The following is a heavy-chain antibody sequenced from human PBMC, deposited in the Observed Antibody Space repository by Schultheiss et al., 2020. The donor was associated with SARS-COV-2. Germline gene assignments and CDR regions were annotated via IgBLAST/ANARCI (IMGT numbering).Heavy chain of an antibody. CDR2: ISYAGSNK. CDR3: ASHGYSSSWYLGWYFDY. D-gene: IGHD6-13*01. CDR1: GFTFSDYA. Sequence: GGSLRLSCAASGFTFSDYAMHWVRQAPGKGLEWVAVISYAGSNKYYADSVKGRFTISRDNSKNTLYLQMNSLRAEDTAVYYCASHGYSSSWYLGWYFDYWGQGTLVTVSS. J-gene: IGHJ4*02. V-gene: IGHV3-30*04.